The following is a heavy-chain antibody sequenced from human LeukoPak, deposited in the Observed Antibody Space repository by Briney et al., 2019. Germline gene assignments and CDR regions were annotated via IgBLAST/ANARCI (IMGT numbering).Heavy chain of an antibody. V-gene: IGHV3-23*01. D-gene: IGHD4-23*01. Sequence: GGSLRLSCAASGFTFSSHGMNWVRQAPGKGLEWVSGIRGDGVTTYYADSVKGRFTISRDNSKNTLYLQMNSLRAEDTAVYYCTREQDREAAATVVGDYWGQGTLVTVSS. CDR2: IRGDGVTT. J-gene: IGHJ4*02. CDR3: TREQDREAAATVVGDY. CDR1: GFTFSSHG.